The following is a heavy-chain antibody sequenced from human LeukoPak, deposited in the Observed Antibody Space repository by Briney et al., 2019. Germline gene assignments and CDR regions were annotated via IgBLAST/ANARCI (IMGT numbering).Heavy chain of an antibody. V-gene: IGHV4-39*07. Sequence: KTSETLSLTCTVSGGSISSSSYYWGWIRQPPGKGLEWIGSIYYSGSTYYNPSLKSRVTISVDTSKNQFSLKLSSVTAADTAVYYCARVDIVLNKLGAFDIWGQGTMVTVSS. CDR3: ARVDIVLNKLGAFDI. J-gene: IGHJ3*02. CDR2: IYYSGST. CDR1: GGSISSSSYY. D-gene: IGHD2-8*01.